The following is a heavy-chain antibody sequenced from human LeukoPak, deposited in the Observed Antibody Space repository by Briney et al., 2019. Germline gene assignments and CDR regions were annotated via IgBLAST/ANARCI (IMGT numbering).Heavy chain of an antibody. D-gene: IGHD2-2*01. CDR2: ISGSGGST. Sequence: PGGSLRLSCAASGFTFSSYAMSWVRQAPGKGLEWVSAISGSGGSTYYADSVKGRFTISRDNSKNTLYLQMNSLKAEDTAVYYCARVRDTSWSGNYFDYWGQGTLVTVSS. V-gene: IGHV3-23*01. CDR3: ARVRDTSWSGNYFDY. J-gene: IGHJ4*02. CDR1: GFTFSSYA.